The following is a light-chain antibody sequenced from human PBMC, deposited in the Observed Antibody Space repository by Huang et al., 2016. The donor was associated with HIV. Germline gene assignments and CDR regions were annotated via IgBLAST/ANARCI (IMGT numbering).Light chain of an antibody. CDR2: YAT. Sequence: DIQMTQSPYSLSASVGDRVTITCKASQDIKNDLGWYQKKPGKAPKLMIYYATNLETGVPSRFSGSRSGTDFTCTISSLQPEDTATYYCQKYDNLPYTFGQGTKLEIK. J-gene: IGKJ2*01. CDR1: QDIKND. CDR3: QKYDNLPYT. V-gene: IGKV1-33*01.